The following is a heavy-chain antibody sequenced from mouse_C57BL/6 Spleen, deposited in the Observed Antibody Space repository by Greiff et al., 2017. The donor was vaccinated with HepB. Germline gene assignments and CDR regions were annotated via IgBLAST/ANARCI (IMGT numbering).Heavy chain of an antibody. J-gene: IGHJ1*03. Sequence: VQLQQSGAELVKPGASVKISCKASGYAFSSYWMNWVKQRPGKGLEWIGQIYPGDGATNYNGKFKGKATLTADKSSSTAYMQLSSLTSEDSAVYFCARDYDGYWYFDVWGTGTTVTVSS. CDR3: ARDYDGYWYFDV. CDR1: GYAFSSYW. D-gene: IGHD2-3*01. V-gene: IGHV1-80*01. CDR2: IYPGDGAT.